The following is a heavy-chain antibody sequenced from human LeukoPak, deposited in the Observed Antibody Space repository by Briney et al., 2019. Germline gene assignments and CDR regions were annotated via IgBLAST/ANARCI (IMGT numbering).Heavy chain of an antibody. D-gene: IGHD5-12*01. V-gene: IGHV3-30-3*01. CDR1: GFTFSSYA. CDR3: ARETSGYDYSLRY. J-gene: IGHJ4*02. Sequence: GGSLRLSCAASGFTFSSYAMHWVRRAPGKGLEWVAVISYDGSNKYYADSVKGRFTISRDNSKNTLYLQMNSLRAEDTAVYYCARETSGYDYSLRYWGQGTLVTVSS. CDR2: ISYDGSNK.